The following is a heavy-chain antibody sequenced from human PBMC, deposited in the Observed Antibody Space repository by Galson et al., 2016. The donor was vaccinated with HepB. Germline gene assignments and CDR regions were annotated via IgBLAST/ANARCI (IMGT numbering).Heavy chain of an antibody. Sequence: SLRLSCAASGFSFSSYAMSWARQAPGKGLEWVSTITGSGGTTYYADSVKGRFTISRDNSKNTLYLQMNSLRAEDTAIYYCAKVGTTVLTPGKYRLEYFQLWCQGTLVTVSS. D-gene: IGHD4-23*01. CDR3: AKVGTTVLTPGKYRLEYFQL. CDR2: ITGSGGTT. CDR1: GFSFSSYA. J-gene: IGHJ1*01. V-gene: IGHV3-23*01.